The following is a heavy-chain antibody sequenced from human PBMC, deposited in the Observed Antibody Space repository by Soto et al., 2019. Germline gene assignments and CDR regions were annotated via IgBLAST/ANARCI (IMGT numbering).Heavy chain of an antibody. CDR1: GYTFTTYD. CDR3: ARASMYIWNDH. V-gene: IGHV1-8*01. D-gene: IGHD1-20*01. Sequence: QVQLVQSGAEVKRPGASVKVSCEASGYTFTTYDINWVRQASGQGLEWMGCVNPRSGNTVYAQKFHGRVTMTRDTSISPAYMELSSLKSDDTAIYYCARASMYIWNDHWGQGTLVTVSS. CDR2: VNPRSGNT. J-gene: IGHJ5*02.